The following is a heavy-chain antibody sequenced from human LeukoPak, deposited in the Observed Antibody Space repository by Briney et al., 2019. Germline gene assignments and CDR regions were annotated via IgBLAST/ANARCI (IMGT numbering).Heavy chain of an antibody. Sequence: GGSLRLSCTTSGFAFGDYAMSWFRQAPGKGLEWVGFIRSKANGGTTEYAASVKGRFTISRDDSRSVAHVQMNSLKTDDTAVYYCARYYYGMDAWGHGTTVTVSS. CDR3: ARYYYGMDA. CDR2: IRSKANGGTT. V-gene: IGHV3-49*03. J-gene: IGHJ6*02. CDR1: GFAFGDYA.